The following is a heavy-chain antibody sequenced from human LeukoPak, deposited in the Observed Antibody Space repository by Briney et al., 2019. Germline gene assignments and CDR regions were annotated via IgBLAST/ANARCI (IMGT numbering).Heavy chain of an antibody. CDR2: IYYSGTN. CDR3: ARAVMVAVAGGRFDY. D-gene: IGHD6-19*01. Sequence: SETLSLTCTVSSGSISHGGYYWGWIRQPPGEGLEWIGSIYYSGTNYYNPSLTSRVTISVDTSNNQFSLKLTSVTAADTAVYYCARAVMVAVAGGRFDYWGQGTLVTVSS. CDR1: SGSISHGGYY. V-gene: IGHV4-39*07. J-gene: IGHJ4*02.